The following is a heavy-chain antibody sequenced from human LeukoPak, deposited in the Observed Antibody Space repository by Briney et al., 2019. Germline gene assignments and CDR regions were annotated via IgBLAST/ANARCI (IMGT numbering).Heavy chain of an antibody. CDR1: GGSISSYY. CDR2: IYYSGST. Sequence: SETLSLTCTVSGGSISSYYWSWIRQPPGKGLEWIWYIYYSGSTNYNPSLKSRVTISVDTSKNQFSLKLSSVTAADTAVYYCARDALGRITMVRGVYDAFDIWGQGTMVTVSS. D-gene: IGHD3-10*01. V-gene: IGHV4-59*12. J-gene: IGHJ3*02. CDR3: ARDALGRITMVRGVYDAFDI.